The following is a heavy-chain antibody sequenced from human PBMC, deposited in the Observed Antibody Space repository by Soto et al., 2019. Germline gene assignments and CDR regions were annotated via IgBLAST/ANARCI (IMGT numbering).Heavy chain of an antibody. Sequence: ASVKVSCKASGYTFTTYDINWVRQAPGQGLEWMGWMNPNRTNTGYAEKFQGRVTMTRDTSISTAYMELSSLRYDDTAVYYCVRGGFLSHDHVIVAPATLGFDPWGQGTLVTVSS. CDR1: GYTFTTYD. J-gene: IGHJ5*02. CDR3: VRGGFLSHDHVIVAPATLGFDP. V-gene: IGHV1-8*01. D-gene: IGHD1-26*01. CDR2: MNPNRTNT.